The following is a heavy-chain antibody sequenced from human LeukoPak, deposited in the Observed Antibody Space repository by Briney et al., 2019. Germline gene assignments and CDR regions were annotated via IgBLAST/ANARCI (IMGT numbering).Heavy chain of an antibody. D-gene: IGHD1-26*01. CDR3: AILVELLY. CDR2: ISYDGSNK. CDR1: GFTFRSYA. J-gene: IGHJ4*02. Sequence: PGGSLRLSCEASGFTFRSYAMHWVRQAPGKGLEWVAVISYDGSNKYYKDAVKGRFTISRDNSKNTLYLQMNSLRAEDTAVYYCAILVELLYWGQGTLVTVSS. V-gene: IGHV3-30-3*01.